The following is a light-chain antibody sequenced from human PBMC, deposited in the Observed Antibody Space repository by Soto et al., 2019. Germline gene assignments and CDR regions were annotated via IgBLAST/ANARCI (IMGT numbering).Light chain of an antibody. CDR2: DTT. J-gene: IGLJ3*02. CDR1: TGAVTRGHF. Sequence: QAVVTQEPSLTVSPGGTVTLTCSSNTGAVTRGHFPYWFQQKPGQAPRTLIYDTTSKHSWTPARFSASLLGGKAALTLSGAQPEDEADYYCLVVYSDKVVFGGGTKLTVL. V-gene: IGLV7-46*01. CDR3: LVVYSDKVV.